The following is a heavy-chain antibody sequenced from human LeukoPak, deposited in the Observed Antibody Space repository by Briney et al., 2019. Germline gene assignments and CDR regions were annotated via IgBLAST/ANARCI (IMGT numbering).Heavy chain of an antibody. CDR1: GGSISSYY. D-gene: IGHD4-23*01. CDR2: IYYSGST. V-gene: IGHV4-59*01. CDR3: ARDQSDYDGFDY. Sequence: SETLSLTCTVSGGSISSYYWSWIRQPPGKGLEWIGYIYYSGSTNYKPSLKSRVTISVDTSKNQFSLKLSSVTAADTAVYYCARDQSDYDGFDYWGQGTLVTVSS. J-gene: IGHJ4*02.